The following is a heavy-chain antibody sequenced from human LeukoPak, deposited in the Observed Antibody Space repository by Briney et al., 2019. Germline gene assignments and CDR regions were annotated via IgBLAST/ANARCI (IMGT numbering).Heavy chain of an antibody. D-gene: IGHD4-17*01. CDR3: ASGRATVTLYWFDP. Sequence: PSQTLSLTCTVSGGSISSGSYYWSWIRQPAGKGLEWIGRIYTSGSTNYNPSLKSRVTISVGTSKNQFSLKLSSVTAADTAVYYCASGRATVTLYWFDPWGQGTLVTVSS. CDR2: IYTSGST. CDR1: GGSISSGSYY. V-gene: IGHV4-61*02. J-gene: IGHJ5*02.